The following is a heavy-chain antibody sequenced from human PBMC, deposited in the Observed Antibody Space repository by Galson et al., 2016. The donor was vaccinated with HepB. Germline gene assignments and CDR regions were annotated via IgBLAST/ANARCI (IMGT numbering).Heavy chain of an antibody. CDR2: IHSSGST. CDR1: GGSISPFY. V-gene: IGHV4-4*07. J-gene: IGHJ6*03. D-gene: IGHD4-17*01. Sequence: SETLSLTCTVSGGSISPFYWTWIRQPAGKGLEWVGRIHSSGSTKYNASLNSRVTMSIDTSKNQFSLNLRSATAADTAVYYCATSTLTTPPPHHYNYYYYLDVWGKGTTVTGSS. CDR3: ATSTLTTPPPHHYNYYYYLDV.